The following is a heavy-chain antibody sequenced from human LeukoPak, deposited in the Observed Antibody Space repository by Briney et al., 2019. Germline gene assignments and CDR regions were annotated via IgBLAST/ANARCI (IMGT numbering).Heavy chain of an antibody. Sequence: PGGSLRLSCAASGFTVSSSSMNWVRLGPGKGLEWVSVISSDGNTYYADSVKGGFVISRDNSRTTLSLQMHGLGADDTAVYYCARGQEQFSSRWQWGPRRKNFYYYGMDVWGQGTTVTVSS. CDR2: ISSDGNT. CDR3: ARGQEQFSSRWQWGPRRKNFYYYGMDV. V-gene: IGHV3-66*01. J-gene: IGHJ6*02. CDR1: GFTVSSSS. D-gene: IGHD6-19*01.